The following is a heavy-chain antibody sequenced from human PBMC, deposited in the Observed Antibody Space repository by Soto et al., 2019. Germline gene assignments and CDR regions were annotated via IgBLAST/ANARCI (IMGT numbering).Heavy chain of an antibody. CDR2: IYGDDDK. J-gene: IGHJ4*02. CDR1: GFSLSTSGVG. CDR3: AHTLVNYYGSGSPFDC. V-gene: IGHV2-5*02. D-gene: IGHD3-10*01. Sequence: ESGPTLVNPTQTLTLTCTFSGFSLSTSGVGVGWIRQPPGKALEWLALIYGDDDKRYSPSLKSRLTIIKDTSKNQVVLTMTNMDPVDTATYYCAHTLVNYYGSGSPFDCWGQGTLVTVSS.